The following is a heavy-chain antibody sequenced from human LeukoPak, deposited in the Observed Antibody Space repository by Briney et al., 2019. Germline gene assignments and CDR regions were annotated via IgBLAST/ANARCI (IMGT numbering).Heavy chain of an antibody. V-gene: IGHV4-61*02. J-gene: IGHJ6*03. CDR2: IYTSGST. D-gene: IGHD3-10*01. CDR1: GGSISSGSYY. Sequence: SETLSLTCTVSGGSISSGSYYWSWIRQPAGKGLEWIGRIYTSGSTNYNPSLKSRVTISVDTSKNQFSLKLSSVTAADMAVYYCARAKVRLYYYYYMDVWGKGTTVTVSS. CDR3: ARAKVRLYYYYYMDV.